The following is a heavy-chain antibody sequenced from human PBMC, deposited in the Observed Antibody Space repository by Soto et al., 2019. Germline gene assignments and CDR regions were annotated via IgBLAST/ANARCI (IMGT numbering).Heavy chain of an antibody. CDR3: ARDREYYYDTSGTYHYHYALDV. CDR2: ISGYNGNT. CDR1: GFTFNTCG. Sequence: QVQLVESGAEVKKPGASVKVSCKASGFTFNTCGISWVRQAPGQGLEWMGWISGYNGNTNYAQNLQGRVTMTTDTPTNTAYMELRSLRSDDTAVYYCARDREYYYDTSGTYHYHYALDVWGQGTTVTVYS. J-gene: IGHJ6*02. V-gene: IGHV1-18*04. D-gene: IGHD3-22*01.